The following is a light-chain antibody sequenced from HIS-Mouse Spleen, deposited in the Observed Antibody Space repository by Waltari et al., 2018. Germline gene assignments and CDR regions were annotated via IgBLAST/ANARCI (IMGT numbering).Light chain of an antibody. J-gene: IGKJ1*01. CDR2: WAS. CDR3: QQYYSTPPT. Sequence: DIVMTQSPDSLAVSLGERATINCKSSQGVLYSSNNKNYLAWYQQKPGQPPKLLIYWASTRESGVPDRFSGSGSGTDFTLTISSLQAEDVAVYYCQQYYSTPPTFGQGTKVEIK. CDR1: QGVLYSSNNKNY. V-gene: IGKV4-1*01.